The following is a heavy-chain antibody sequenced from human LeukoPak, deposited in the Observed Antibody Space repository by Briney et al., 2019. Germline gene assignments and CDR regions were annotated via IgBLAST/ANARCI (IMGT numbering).Heavy chain of an antibody. CDR2: IRYDGNNK. CDR1: GFSFSSYD. Sequence: PGGSLRLSCAASGFSFSSYDMYWVRQAPGKGLEWVAFIRYDGNNKYHADSVKGRFTISRDNSESTLYLQLNSLRAEDTAVYYCTTITVASHFDYWGPGTLVTVSS. V-gene: IGHV3-30*02. J-gene: IGHJ4*02. CDR3: TTITVASHFDY. D-gene: IGHD6-19*01.